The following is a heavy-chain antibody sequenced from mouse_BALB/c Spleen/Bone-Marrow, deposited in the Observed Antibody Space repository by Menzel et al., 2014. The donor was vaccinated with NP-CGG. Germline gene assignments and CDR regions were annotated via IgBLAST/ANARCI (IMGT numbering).Heavy chain of an antibody. V-gene: IGHV1S137*01. CDR2: ISTYYGDA. CDR1: GYTFTDYA. CDR3: AREVRDDYAMDY. Sequence: VKLQESGAELVRPGVSVKISCKGSGYTFTDYAMHWVKQSHAKSLEWIGVISTYYGDASYNQRFKGKATVTVDKSSSTAYMELARLTSEDSAIYYCAREVRDDYAMDYWGQGTSVTVSS. D-gene: IGHD2-14*01. J-gene: IGHJ4*01.